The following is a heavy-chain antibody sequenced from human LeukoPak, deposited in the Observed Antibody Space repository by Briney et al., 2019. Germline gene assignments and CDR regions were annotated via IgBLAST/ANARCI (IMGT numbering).Heavy chain of an antibody. CDR1: GFTFSNYE. CDR3: ARGGWDAFDI. D-gene: IGHD2-15*01. Sequence: GGSLRLSCAASGFTFSNYEMNWVRQAPGKGLDWVSYISGSGSTMYYADSVKGRFTISRDNAKKSLYLQMNSLRAEDTAVYYCARGGWDAFDIWGQGTMVTVS. CDR2: ISGSGSTM. J-gene: IGHJ3*02. V-gene: IGHV3-48*03.